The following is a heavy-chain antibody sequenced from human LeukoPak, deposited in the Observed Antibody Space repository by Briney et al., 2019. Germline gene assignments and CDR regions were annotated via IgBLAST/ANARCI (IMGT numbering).Heavy chain of an antibody. CDR1: GFTFSSHW. Sequence: GGSLRLSCAASGFTFSSHWMSWVRQAPGKGLEWVANIKQDGSEKYYVDSVKGRFTISRDNAKNSLYLQMNSLRAEDTAVYYCARDGYSGYDLDYWGQGTLVTVSS. D-gene: IGHD5-12*01. V-gene: IGHV3-7*01. CDR2: IKQDGSEK. CDR3: ARDGYSGYDLDY. J-gene: IGHJ4*02.